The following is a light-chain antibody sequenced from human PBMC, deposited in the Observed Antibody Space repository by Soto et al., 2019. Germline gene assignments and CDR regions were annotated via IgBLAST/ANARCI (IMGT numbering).Light chain of an antibody. Sequence: DLQMTQSPSSLSASFGDSVTITCRASQGIGVYLAWFQQKPGNAPKLLIYAASTLQSGVPSRFSGSGSGTDFTLTISSLQPEDVATYYCQKYNSAPLTFGGGTKVEIK. CDR2: AAS. J-gene: IGKJ4*01. CDR3: QKYNSAPLT. CDR1: QGIGVY. V-gene: IGKV1-27*01.